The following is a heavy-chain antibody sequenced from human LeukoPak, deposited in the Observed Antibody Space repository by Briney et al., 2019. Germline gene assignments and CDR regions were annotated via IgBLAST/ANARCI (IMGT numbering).Heavy chain of an antibody. CDR3: ARDRLRYCSGGSCYSGDY. CDR1: GYTFTSYG. J-gene: IGHJ4*02. CDR2: ISAYNGNT. D-gene: IGHD2-15*01. Sequence: ASVKVSCKASGYTFTSYGISWVRQAPGQGLEWMGWISAYNGNTNYAQKLQGRVTMTTDTSTSTAYMELRSLRSDDTAMYYCARDRLRYCSGGSCYSGDYWGQGTLVTVSS. V-gene: IGHV1-18*01.